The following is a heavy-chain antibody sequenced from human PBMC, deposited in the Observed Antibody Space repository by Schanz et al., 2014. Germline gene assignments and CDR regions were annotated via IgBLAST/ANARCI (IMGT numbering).Heavy chain of an antibody. CDR1: GFTFADYY. V-gene: IGHV3-11*01. J-gene: IGHJ4*02. CDR3: ARDPIVGPTFDY. Sequence: QVQLLESGGGLFKPGGSLRLSCAGSGFTFADYYMTWIRQAPGKGLEWISYVSSYDTTVSYADSVKGRFTISRDNAKISLYLQMNSLRAEDTAVYYCARDPIVGPTFDYWGQGTLVTVSS. D-gene: IGHD1-26*01. CDR2: VSSYDTTV.